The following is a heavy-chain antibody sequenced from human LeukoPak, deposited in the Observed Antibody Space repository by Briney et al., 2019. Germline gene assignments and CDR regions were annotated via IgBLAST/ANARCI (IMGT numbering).Heavy chain of an antibody. CDR3: ARSTVYCSGANCHNAFDI. CDR2: MNPNSGDT. J-gene: IGHJ3*02. D-gene: IGHD2-2*02. V-gene: IGHV1-8*02. CDR1: GYTFTGYY. Sequence: GASVKVSCKASGYTFTGYYMHWVRQATGQGLEWMGWMNPNSGDTGYAQKFQGRVTMTRSTSISTAYMELSSLRSDDTAVYYCARSTVYCSGANCHNAFDIWGQGTMVTVSS.